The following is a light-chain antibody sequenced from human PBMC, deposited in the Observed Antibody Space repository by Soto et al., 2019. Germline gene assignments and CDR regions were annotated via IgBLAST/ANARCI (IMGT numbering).Light chain of an antibody. Sequence: ELLFTQSPSTLSLSPVARATLYCRASQSFRGLLAWYQKKPGQANRLLIYDAYNRATGIPPRFSGRGSGTDVTPTIRSLEPEDAAVYYCPLQHMWPITFGEGTRLDIK. CDR3: PLQHMWPIT. J-gene: IGKJ5*01. CDR2: DAY. V-gene: IGKV3-11*01. CDR1: QSFRGL.